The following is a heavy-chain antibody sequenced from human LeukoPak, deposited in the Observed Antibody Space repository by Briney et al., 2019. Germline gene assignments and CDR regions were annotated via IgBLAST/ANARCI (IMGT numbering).Heavy chain of an antibody. Sequence: SQTLSLTCAISGDSVSSNSAAWGWIRQSPSRGLEWLGRTYYRSGWYNDYALSVKSRITINPDSSKYQVSLQLNSVTPEDTAVYYCSRELAWAPADYWGQGTLVTVS. CDR3: SRELAWAPADY. J-gene: IGHJ4*02. CDR1: GDSVSSNSAA. D-gene: IGHD2-2*01. CDR2: TYYRSGWYN. V-gene: IGHV6-1*01.